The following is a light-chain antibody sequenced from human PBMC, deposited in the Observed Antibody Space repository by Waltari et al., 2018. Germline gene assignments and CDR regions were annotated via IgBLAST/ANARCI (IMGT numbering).Light chain of an antibody. CDR1: SSDFGANNF. Sequence: QSALTQPRSVSGSPGQSVTNPCTGTSSDFGANNFFSWYQHHPDKAPKLIIYDINKRPSGVPDRFSGSKSGNTASLTISGLQAEDEADYYCCSCVGRNIYWVFGGGTKLTVL. J-gene: IGLJ3*02. CDR3: CSCVGRNIYWV. CDR2: DIN. V-gene: IGLV2-11*01.